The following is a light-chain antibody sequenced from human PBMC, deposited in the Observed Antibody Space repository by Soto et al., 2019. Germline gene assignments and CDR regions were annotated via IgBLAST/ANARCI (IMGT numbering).Light chain of an antibody. Sequence: EIVLIPSPVTLALSTRERAVLSCRASQSVSTSLAWYQHKPGQAPRLLIYDASKRAPGVPARFSGSGSGTDFTLTIFSLEPEDFAVYYCQVRDVWPSFGQGTKVAIK. CDR3: QVRDVWPS. J-gene: IGKJ1*01. V-gene: IGKV3-11*01. CDR2: DAS. CDR1: QSVSTS.